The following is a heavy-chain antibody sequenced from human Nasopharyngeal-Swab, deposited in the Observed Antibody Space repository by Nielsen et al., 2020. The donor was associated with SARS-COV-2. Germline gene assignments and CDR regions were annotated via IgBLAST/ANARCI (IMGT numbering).Heavy chain of an antibody. V-gene: IGHV3-9*01. D-gene: IGHD3-22*01. Sequence: SLKISCAASGFTFDDYATHWVRQAPGKGLEWVSGISWNSGSIGYADSVKGRFTISRDNAKNSLYLQMNSLRAEDTAVYYCARDNYDSSGVNWFDPWGQGTLVTVSS. J-gene: IGHJ5*02. CDR2: ISWNSGSI. CDR1: GFTFDDYA. CDR3: ARDNYDSSGVNWFDP.